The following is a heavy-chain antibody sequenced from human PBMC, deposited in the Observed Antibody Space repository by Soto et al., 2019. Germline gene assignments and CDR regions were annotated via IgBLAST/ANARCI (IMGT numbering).Heavy chain of an antibody. J-gene: IGHJ1*01. CDR2: INAGNGKT. CDR1: GYTFTSYV. D-gene: IGHD6-13*01. Sequence: QVQLVQSGAEVKQPGASVKVSCKASGYTFTSYVMHWVRQAPGQRLEWMGWINAGNGKTKCSQKFQGRVTISRDTSANTAYMELRSLRSEDTAVYYCAREFPSLSSSWREYFQHWGQGTLVTVSS. CDR3: AREFPSLSSSWREYFQH. V-gene: IGHV1-3*01.